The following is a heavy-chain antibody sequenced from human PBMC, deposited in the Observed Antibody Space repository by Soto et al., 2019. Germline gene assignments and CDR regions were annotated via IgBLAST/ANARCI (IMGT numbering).Heavy chain of an antibody. CDR3: ARNYYDSSGYYSWP. D-gene: IGHD3-22*01. Sequence: ASVKVSCKASGYTFTGYYMHWARQAPGQGLEWMGWINPNSGGTNYAQKFQGRVTMTRDTSISTAYMELSRLRSDDTAVYYCARNYYDSSGYYSWPWGQGTLVTV. V-gene: IGHV1-2*02. CDR2: INPNSGGT. J-gene: IGHJ5*02. CDR1: GYTFTGYY.